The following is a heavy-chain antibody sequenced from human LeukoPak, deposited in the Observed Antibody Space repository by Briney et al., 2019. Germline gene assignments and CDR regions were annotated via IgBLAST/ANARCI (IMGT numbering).Heavy chain of an antibody. CDR2: IKSIPDGGTT. J-gene: IGHJ4*02. CDR3: IAVYDSVTN. V-gene: IGHV3-15*01. Sequence: GGSLRLSCAASGFTFSSYAMSWVRQAPGKGLEWVGRIKSIPDGGTTDFAAPVKGRFTISRDDSKNTLYLHMNSLKTEDTAVYYCIAVYDSVTNWGRGTLVTVSS. D-gene: IGHD5/OR15-5a*01. CDR1: GFTFSSYA.